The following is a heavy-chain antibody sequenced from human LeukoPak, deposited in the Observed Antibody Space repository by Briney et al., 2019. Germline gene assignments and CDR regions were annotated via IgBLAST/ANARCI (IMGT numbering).Heavy chain of an antibody. CDR1: GYTFTGYY. J-gene: IGHJ4*02. V-gene: IGHV1-2*02. D-gene: IGHD5-18*01. Sequence: ASVKVSCKASGYTFTGYYMHWVRQAPGQGLEWMGWINPDSGGTNYAQKFQGRVTMTRDTSISTAYMELSRLRSDDTAVYYCASTNWGYSYGEIDYWGQGTLVTVSS. CDR3: ASTNWGYSYGEIDY. CDR2: INPDSGGT.